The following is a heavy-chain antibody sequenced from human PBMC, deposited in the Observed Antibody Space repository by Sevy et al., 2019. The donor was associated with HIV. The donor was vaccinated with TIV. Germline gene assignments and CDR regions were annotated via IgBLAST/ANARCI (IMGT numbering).Heavy chain of an antibody. CDR2: IYPGDSDT. CDR1: GYSFTTYW. V-gene: IGHV5-51*01. D-gene: IGHD2-8*01. CDR3: ARLGNNEEGAFDI. J-gene: IGHJ3*02. Sequence: GESLKISCKASGYSFTTYWIGWVRQMPGKGLHWMGSIYPGDSDTIYSPSFQGQVSISADKPVTTAYLQWNSLQASDTAIYYCARLGNNEEGAFDIWGQGTMVTVSS.